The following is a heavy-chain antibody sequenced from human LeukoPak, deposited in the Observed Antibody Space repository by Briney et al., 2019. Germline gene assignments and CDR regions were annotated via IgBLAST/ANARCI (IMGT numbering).Heavy chain of an antibody. J-gene: IGHJ4*02. CDR3: ARTRWQLVPYFDS. D-gene: IGHD6-6*01. CDR1: GYTFTDYY. Sequence: ASVKVSCKASGYTFTDYYMHRVRQAPGQGLEWMGWINPNSGGTNFAQKFQGRVAMTRDTSISTAYLELGSLRADDTAVYFCARTRWQLVPYFDSWGQGTLVTVSS. V-gene: IGHV1-2*02. CDR2: INPNSGGT.